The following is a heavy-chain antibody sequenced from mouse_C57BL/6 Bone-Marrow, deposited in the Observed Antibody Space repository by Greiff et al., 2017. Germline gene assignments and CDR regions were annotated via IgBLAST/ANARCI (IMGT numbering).Heavy chain of an antibody. CDR1: GFTFSDYG. D-gene: IGHD2-2*01. J-gene: IGHJ4*01. CDR3: ARLWLRRAYYAMDY. CDR2: ISNLAYSI. Sequence: EVQVVESGGGLVQPGGSLKLSCAASGFTFSDYGMAWVRQAPRKGPEWVAFISNLAYSIYYADTVTGRFTISRENAKNTLYLEMSSLRSEDTAMYYWARLWLRRAYYAMDYWGQGTSVTVSS. V-gene: IGHV5-15*01.